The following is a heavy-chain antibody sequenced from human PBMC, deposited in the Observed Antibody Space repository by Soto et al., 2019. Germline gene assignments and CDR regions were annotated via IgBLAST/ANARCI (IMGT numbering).Heavy chain of an antibody. Sequence: EVQLLESGGGLVQPGGSLRLYCAASGFTFSSYAMSWVRQAPGQGLEWVSAISGSGGSTYYADSVKGRFTISRDNSQNTLYLQMNSLRAEDTAVYYCAPNWNDLAYFDYWGQGTLVTVSS. V-gene: IGHV3-23*01. CDR2: ISGSGGST. CDR1: GFTFSSYA. J-gene: IGHJ4*02. CDR3: APNWNDLAYFDY. D-gene: IGHD1-20*01.